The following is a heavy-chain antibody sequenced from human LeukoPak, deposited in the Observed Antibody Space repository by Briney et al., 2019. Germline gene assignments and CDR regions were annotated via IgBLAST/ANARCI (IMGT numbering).Heavy chain of an antibody. CDR2: ISWNSGSI. CDR3: ARGLYVLH. V-gene: IGHV3-9*01. CDR1: GFTFDDYA. D-gene: IGHD2-8*02. J-gene: IGHJ4*02. Sequence: PGRSLRLSCAASGFTFDDYAMHWVRQAPGKGLEWVSGISWNSGSIGYADSVKGRFTISRDNAKNSLYLQMNSLRAEDTAVYYCARGLYVLHWGQGSQVTVSS.